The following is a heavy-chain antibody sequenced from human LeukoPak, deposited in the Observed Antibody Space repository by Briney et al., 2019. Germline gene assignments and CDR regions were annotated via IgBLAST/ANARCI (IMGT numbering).Heavy chain of an antibody. J-gene: IGHJ4*02. CDR2: IYSGGNT. V-gene: IGHV3-66*01. CDR1: GFTVSSNY. Sequence: GGSLRLSCAVSGFTVSSNYMSWVRQAPGKGLEWVSVIYSGGNTYYADSVKGRFTISRDNSKNTLYLQMNSLRAEDTAVYYCARYIVVVVAAYFDYWGQGTLVTASS. CDR3: ARYIVVVVAAYFDY. D-gene: IGHD2-15*01.